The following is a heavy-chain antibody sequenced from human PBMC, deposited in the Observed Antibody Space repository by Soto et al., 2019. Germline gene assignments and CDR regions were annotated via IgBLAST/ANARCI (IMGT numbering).Heavy chain of an antibody. V-gene: IGHV4-30-4*01. CDR1: GGSISSGDYY. J-gene: IGHJ4*02. CDR2: IYYSGST. D-gene: IGHD3-22*01. Sequence: QVQLQESGPGLVKPSQTLSLTCTVSGGSISSGDYYWSWIRQPPGKGLEWIGYIYYSGSTYYNPSLKGRVTISVDTSKNQFSLKLSSVTAADTAVYYCASGTYYYDSSGYSGYDYWGQGTLVTVSS. CDR3: ASGTYYYDSSGYSGYDY.